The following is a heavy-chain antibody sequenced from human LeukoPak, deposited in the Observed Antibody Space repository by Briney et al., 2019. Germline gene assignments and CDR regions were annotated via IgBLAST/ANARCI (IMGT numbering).Heavy chain of an antibody. V-gene: IGHV3-30*03. J-gene: IGHJ3*02. CDR1: GFTFSSYG. Sequence: PGGSLRLSCAASGFTFSSYGMHWVRQAPGKGLEWVAVISYDGSNKYYADSVKGRFTISRDNSKNTLYLQMNSLRAEDTAVYYCARDGDIVVVVATSDAFDIWGQGTMVTVSS. CDR3: ARDGDIVVVVATSDAFDI. CDR2: ISYDGSNK. D-gene: IGHD2-15*01.